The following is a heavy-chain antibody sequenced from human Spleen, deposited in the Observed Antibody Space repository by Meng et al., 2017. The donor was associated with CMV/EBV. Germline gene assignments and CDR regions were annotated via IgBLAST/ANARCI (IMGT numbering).Heavy chain of an antibody. J-gene: IGHJ3*02. D-gene: IGHD3-16*02. CDR3: ARDYRRWPRGSVHAFDI. CDR1: GFTFDDYG. V-gene: IGHV3-20*04. CDR2: INWNGGST. Sequence: GESLKISCAASGFTFDDYGMSWVRQAPGKGLEWVSGINWNGGSTGYADSVKGRFTISRDNAKNSLYLQMNSLRAEDTALYYCARDYRRWPRGSVHAFDIWSQGTMVTVSS.